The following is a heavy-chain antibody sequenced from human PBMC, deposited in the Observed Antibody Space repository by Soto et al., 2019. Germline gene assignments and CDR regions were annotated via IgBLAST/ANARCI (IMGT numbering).Heavy chain of an antibody. J-gene: IGHJ6*02. Sequence: PGGSLRLSCAASGFIVSNNYMNWVRQAPGKGLEWVSVIYKGGDTYYADSVKGRFTVSRDNSKNTLYLQMNSLRLDDTAVYYCAKAPVAVVTVIPKLTSGGNGMDVWGQGTTVTVSS. V-gene: IGHV3-53*01. CDR3: AKAPVAVVTVIPKLTSGGNGMDV. CDR1: GFIVSNNY. D-gene: IGHD2-21*02. CDR2: IYKGGDT.